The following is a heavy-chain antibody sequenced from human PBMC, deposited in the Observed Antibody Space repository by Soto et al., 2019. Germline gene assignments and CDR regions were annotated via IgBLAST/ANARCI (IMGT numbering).Heavy chain of an antibody. CDR3: ARSDFWSGYYKNWFDP. CDR2: MNPNSGNT. Sequence: ASVKVSCKASGYTFTSYDINWVRQATGQGLEWMGWMNPNSGNTGYAQKFQGRVTMTRNTSISTACMELSSLRSEDTAVYYCARSDFWSGYYKNWFDPWGQGTLVTVSS. V-gene: IGHV1-8*01. J-gene: IGHJ5*02. CDR1: GYTFTSYD. D-gene: IGHD3-3*01.